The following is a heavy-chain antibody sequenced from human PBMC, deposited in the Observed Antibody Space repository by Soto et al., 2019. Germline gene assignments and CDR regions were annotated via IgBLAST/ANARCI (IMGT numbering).Heavy chain of an antibody. J-gene: IGHJ5*02. Sequence: PSETLSLTCAVSGDSITGDNWWSWVRQPPGKGLEWIGEIYHSGSTNYNPSLKSRVTISVDKSKNQFSLKLSSVTAADTAVYYCARHLPGGSGYRFDPWGQGTLVTVSS. CDR1: GDSITGDNW. V-gene: IGHV4-4*02. D-gene: IGHD3-22*01. CDR3: ARHLPGGSGYRFDP. CDR2: IYHSGST.